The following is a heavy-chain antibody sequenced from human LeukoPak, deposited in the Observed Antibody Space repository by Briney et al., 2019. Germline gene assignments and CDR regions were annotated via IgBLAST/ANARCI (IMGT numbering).Heavy chain of an antibody. CDR1: GGSLSSGGFY. CDR2: IHYSGST. V-gene: IGHV4-31*03. D-gene: IGHD3-22*01. J-gene: IGHJ4*02. Sequence: PSETLSLTCTVSGGSLSSGGFYWSWIRQHPGRGLEWIGYIHYSGSTYYDPSHKSRVTISVDTSKNEFSLRLSSVTAADTAVYYCASTVGSSGPYFDYWGQGTLVTVSS. CDR3: ASTVGSSGPYFDY.